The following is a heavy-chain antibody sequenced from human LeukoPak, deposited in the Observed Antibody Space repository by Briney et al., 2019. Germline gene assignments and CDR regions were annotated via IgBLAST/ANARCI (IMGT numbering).Heavy chain of an antibody. CDR3: AKDGWDRWFGELTQHSEFDY. D-gene: IGHD3-10*01. Sequence: PGGSLRLSCAASGFTFSSYGMHWVRQAPGEGLEWVAVISYDGSIEYYAGSVKGRFTISRDNSKNTLYMQMNSLRAEDTAVYYCAKDGWDRWFGELTQHSEFDYWGQGNLVTVSS. V-gene: IGHV3-30*18. CDR1: GFTFSSYG. J-gene: IGHJ4*02. CDR2: ISYDGSIE.